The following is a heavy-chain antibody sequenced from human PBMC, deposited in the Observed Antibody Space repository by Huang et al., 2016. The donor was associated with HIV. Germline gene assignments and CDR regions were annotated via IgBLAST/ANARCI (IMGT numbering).Heavy chain of an antibody. CDR3: ARQLYDNTGYLMGARLDD. V-gene: IGHV1-69*13. Sequence: QVQLVQSGAEVKKVGSSVKVSCKASGGTVSNYAIRWVRLAPGHGLEWRGVIIPIFGTANFAQKCQGRVTITADGSTGTTYLELSSLRSEDTAVYFCARQLYDNTGYLMGARLDDWGQGTLVTVSS. D-gene: IGHD3-22*01. J-gene: IGHJ4*02. CDR1: GGTVSNYA. CDR2: IIPIFGTA.